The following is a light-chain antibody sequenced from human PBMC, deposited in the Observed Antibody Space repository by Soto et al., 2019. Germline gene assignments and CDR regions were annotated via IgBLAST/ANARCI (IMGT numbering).Light chain of an antibody. CDR1: SSDVGGNKY. Sequence: QSVLTQPASVSGSPGQSITISCTGTSSDVGGNKYVSWYQQYPGKVPKLLINKVTNRPSGVSYRFSGSKSGNTASLTISALLAEDEADYFCASSTRDSLYVFGNGTKVTV. V-gene: IGLV2-14*01. CDR3: ASSTRDSLYV. CDR2: KVT. J-gene: IGLJ1*01.